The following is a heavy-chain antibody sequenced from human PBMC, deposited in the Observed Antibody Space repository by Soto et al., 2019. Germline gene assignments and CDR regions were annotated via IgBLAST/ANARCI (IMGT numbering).Heavy chain of an antibody. V-gene: IGHV4-31*03. CDR3: ATEHDYGGNLGGMDV. CDR2: IYYSGST. D-gene: IGHD4-17*01. Sequence: QVQLQESGPGLVKPSQTLSLTCTVSGGSISSGGYYWTWIRQHPGKGLEWIGYIYYSGSTYYNPSLKGRVTISVDTSKNQFSLKLTSVTAADTAVYYCATEHDYGGNLGGMDVWGQGTTVTVSS. J-gene: IGHJ6*02. CDR1: GGSISSGGYY.